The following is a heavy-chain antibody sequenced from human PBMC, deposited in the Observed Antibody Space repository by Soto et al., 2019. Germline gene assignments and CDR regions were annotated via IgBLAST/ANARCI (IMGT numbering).Heavy chain of an antibody. CDR2: VSVGGGST. CDR1: GFSYAGYA. D-gene: IGHD3-3*01. J-gene: IGHJ4*01. V-gene: IGHV3-23*01. Sequence: GSLSLSCIVSGFSYAGYALAWVRQAPGKGLEWVAAVSVGGGSTYYADSVRGRFSISRDKSGNMISLQMNRLTAGDTAVYYYAKTQNFNRYYTCFEFWGRGNRVTVSA. CDR3: AKTQNFNRYYTCFEF.